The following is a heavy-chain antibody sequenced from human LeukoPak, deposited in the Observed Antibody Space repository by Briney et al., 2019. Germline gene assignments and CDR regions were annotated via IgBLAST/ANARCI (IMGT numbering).Heavy chain of an antibody. D-gene: IGHD5-24*01. CDR2: ISYEGGFK. Sequence: GGSLRLSCAASGFTFSNYGMHWVRQAPGKGLEWVAVISYEGGFKFYGDSVKGRFTISRDNSRNTLYLQMNSLSAEDTAMYYCAKKKEGMATVPSGVGSWGQGTLVTVSS. CDR1: GFTFSNYG. J-gene: IGHJ4*02. CDR3: AKKKEGMATVPSGVGS. V-gene: IGHV3-30*18.